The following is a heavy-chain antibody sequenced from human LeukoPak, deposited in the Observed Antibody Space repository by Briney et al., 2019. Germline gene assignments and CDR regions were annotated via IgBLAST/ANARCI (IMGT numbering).Heavy chain of an antibody. CDR3: ARASAVVRGVIIHPPGY. CDR1: GYTFTGYY. J-gene: IGHJ4*02. D-gene: IGHD3-10*01. V-gene: IGHV1-2*02. Sequence: VASVKVSCKASGYTFTGYYMHWVRQAPGQGLEWMGWINPNSGGTNYAQKFQGRVTMTRDTSISTAYMELSRLRSDDTAVYYCARASAVVRGVIIHPPGYWGQGTLVTVSS. CDR2: INPNSGGT.